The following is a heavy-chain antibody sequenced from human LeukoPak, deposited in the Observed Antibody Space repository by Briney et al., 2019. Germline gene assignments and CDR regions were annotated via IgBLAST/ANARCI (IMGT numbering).Heavy chain of an antibody. CDR3: ARRVPNEVITDYFDY. J-gene: IGHJ4*02. CDR2: INPNSGGT. V-gene: IGHV1-2*02. D-gene: IGHD3-16*01. Sequence: GASVKVSCKASGYTFTGYYMHWVRQAPGQGLEWMGWINPNSGGTNYAQKFQGRVTMTRDTSISTAYMELSRLRSDDTAVYYCARRVPNEVITDYFDYWGPGTLVTVSS. CDR1: GYTFTGYY.